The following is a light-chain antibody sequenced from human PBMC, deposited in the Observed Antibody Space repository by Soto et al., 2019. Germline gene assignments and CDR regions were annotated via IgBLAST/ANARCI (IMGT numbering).Light chain of an antibody. J-gene: IGKJ5*01. V-gene: IGKV3-11*01. CDR1: QSVSRF. Sequence: ETVLTQSPATLSLSPGERATLSCRASQSVSRFLAWYQQKPGQAPRLLIYDASNRATGIPARFSGSGSGTDFTLSISSPEPEDFAVYYCQQRGNWPPITFGQGTRLDIK. CDR2: DAS. CDR3: QQRGNWPPIT.